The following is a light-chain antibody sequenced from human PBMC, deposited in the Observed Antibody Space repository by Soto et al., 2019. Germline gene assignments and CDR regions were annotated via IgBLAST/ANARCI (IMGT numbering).Light chain of an antibody. Sequence: DIQLTQSPSVLSASVGDTFTITCRASQALSNYLAWYQQKPGKAPDLLIYAASTLQSGVPSRFSGSGSGTEFTLTISSLQPEDFATYYCQQLNSYPLTFGGGTKVDIK. V-gene: IGKV1-9*01. CDR1: QALSNY. CDR3: QQLNSYPLT. CDR2: AAS. J-gene: IGKJ4*01.